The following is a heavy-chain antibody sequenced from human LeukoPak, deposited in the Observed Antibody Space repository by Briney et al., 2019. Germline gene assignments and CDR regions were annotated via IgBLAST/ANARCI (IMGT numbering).Heavy chain of an antibody. Sequence: ASVKVSCKASGYTFTSYYMHWVRQAPGQGLEWMGIINPSGGSTSYAQKFQGRVTMTRDMSTSTVYMELSSLRSDDTAVYYCARDGGFRNYDFWSGPHDAFDIWGQGTMVTVSS. CDR1: GYTFTSYY. V-gene: IGHV1-46*01. J-gene: IGHJ3*02. CDR2: INPSGGST. D-gene: IGHD3-3*01. CDR3: ARDGGFRNYDFWSGPHDAFDI.